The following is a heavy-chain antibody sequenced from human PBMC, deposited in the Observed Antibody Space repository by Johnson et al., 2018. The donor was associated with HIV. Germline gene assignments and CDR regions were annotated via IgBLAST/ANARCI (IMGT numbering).Heavy chain of an antibody. Sequence: VQLVESGGGLIQPGGSLRLSCAASGFTVSDNYMTWVRQAPGKGLEWVSVIYSGGRTYYADFVQGRFTISRDNSKNTVYLQMNSLRAEDTALYYCAAWGGVGDNVRGLLGLRWAMWG. J-gene: IGHJ1*01. CDR3: AAWGGVGDNVRGLLGLRWAM. CDR2: IYSGGRT. V-gene: IGHV3-53*01. D-gene: IGHD1-26*01. CDR1: GFTVSDNY.